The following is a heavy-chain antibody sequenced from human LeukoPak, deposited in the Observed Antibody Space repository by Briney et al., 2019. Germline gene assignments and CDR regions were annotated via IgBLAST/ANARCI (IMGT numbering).Heavy chain of an antibody. D-gene: IGHD3-3*01. Sequence: GGSLRVSCAASGFFNNFDMSWVRQAPGKGLEWVSAIRGSGGATYYADCVRGRFSISRDNSQNTLYLQMNSLRAEDTAVYYCAKDYSYYDFWSGHDYWGQGTLVTVSS. V-gene: IGHV3-23*01. CDR3: AKDYSYYDFWSGHDY. CDR2: IRGSGGAT. J-gene: IGHJ4*02. CDR1: GFFNNFD.